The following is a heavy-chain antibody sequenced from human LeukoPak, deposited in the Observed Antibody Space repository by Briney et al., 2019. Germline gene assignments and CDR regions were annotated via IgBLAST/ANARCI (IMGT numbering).Heavy chain of an antibody. CDR2: IYYSGST. V-gene: IGHV4-39*01. J-gene: IGHJ3*02. Sequence: PSGTLSLTCTVSGGSISSSSYYWGWIRQPPGKGLEWIGSIYYSGSTYYNPSLKSRVTISVDTSKNQFSLKLSSATAADTAVYYCASSKGLAGAFDIWGQGTMVTVSS. CDR1: GGSISSSSYY. CDR3: ASSKGLAGAFDI. D-gene: IGHD5-12*01.